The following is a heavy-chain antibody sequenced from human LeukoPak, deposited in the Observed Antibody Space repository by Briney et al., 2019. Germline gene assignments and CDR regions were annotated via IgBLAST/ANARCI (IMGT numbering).Heavy chain of an antibody. V-gene: IGHV4-38-2*02. J-gene: IGHJ4*02. Sequence: PSETLSLTCTVSGYSISSGYYWGWIRQPPGKGLEWIGSIYHSGSTYYNPSLKSRVTISVDTSKNQFSLKLSSVTAADTAVYYCARDPGSFNYWGQGTLVTVSS. CDR1: GYSISSGYY. CDR3: ARDPGSFNY. D-gene: IGHD2-15*01. CDR2: IYHSGST.